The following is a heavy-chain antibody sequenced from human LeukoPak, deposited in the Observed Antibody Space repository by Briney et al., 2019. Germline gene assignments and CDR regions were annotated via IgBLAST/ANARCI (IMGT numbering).Heavy chain of an antibody. CDR2: INHSGST. V-gene: IGHV4-34*01. J-gene: IGHJ1*01. Sequence: PSETLSLTCAVYGGSFSGYCWSWIRQPPGKGLEWIGEINHSGSTNYNPSLKSRVTISVDTSKNQFSLKLSSVTAADTAVYYCARVGGYGRAGSLLPSSWCAEYFQHWGQGTLVTVTS. D-gene: IGHD6-13*01. CDR1: GGSFSGYC. CDR3: ARVGGYGRAGSLLPSSWCAEYFQH.